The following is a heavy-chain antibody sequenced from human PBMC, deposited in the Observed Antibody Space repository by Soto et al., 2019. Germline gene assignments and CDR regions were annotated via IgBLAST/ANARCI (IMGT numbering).Heavy chain of an antibody. Sequence: GEPLKISCKGSGYSFTSYWISWVRQMPGKGLEWMGRIDPSDSYTNYSPSFQGHVTISADTYISTAYLQWSSLKASDTAMYYCARRDGSGRHEVDVWGQGTTVTVSS. D-gene: IGHD6-19*01. J-gene: IGHJ6*02. CDR2: IDPSDSYT. CDR1: GYSFTSYW. CDR3: ARRDGSGRHEVDV. V-gene: IGHV5-10-1*01.